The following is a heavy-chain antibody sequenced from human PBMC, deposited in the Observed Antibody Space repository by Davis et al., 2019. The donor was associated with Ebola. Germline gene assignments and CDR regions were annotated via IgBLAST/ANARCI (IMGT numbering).Heavy chain of an antibody. CDR3: ARVPSGSYWRYLDY. D-gene: IGHD1-26*01. CDR1: GFSFSSHW. J-gene: IGHJ4*02. CDR2: IRQDGSEK. Sequence: GESLKISCAASGFSFSSHWMSWVRQAPGKGLEWVANIRQDGSEKHYVDSVKGRFTISRDNAKNTLYLQMNTLRAEDTAVYYCARVPSGSYWRYLDYWGQGPLVTVSS. V-gene: IGHV3-7*01.